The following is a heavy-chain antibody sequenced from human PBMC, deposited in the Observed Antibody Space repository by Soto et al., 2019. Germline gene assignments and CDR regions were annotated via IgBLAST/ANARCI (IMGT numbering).Heavy chain of an antibody. CDR2: IYYSGST. J-gene: IGHJ5*02. Sequence: PSETLSLTCTVSGGSISSSSYYWGWIRQPPGKGLEWIGSIYYSGSTYYNPSLKSRVTISVDTSKNQFSLKLSSVTAADTAVYYCARKYYYGNWFDPWGQGTLVTVSS. V-gene: IGHV4-39*01. CDR3: ARKYYYGNWFDP. D-gene: IGHD3-10*01. CDR1: GGSISSSSYY.